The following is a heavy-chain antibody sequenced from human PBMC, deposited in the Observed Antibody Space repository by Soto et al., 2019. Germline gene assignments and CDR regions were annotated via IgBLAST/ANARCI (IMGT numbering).Heavy chain of an antibody. CDR3: AKEWVYDSSGWSFDY. Sequence: QVQLVESGGGVVQPGRSLRLSCAASGFTFSSYGMHWVRQAPGKGLEWVAVISYDGSNKYYADSVKGRFTISRDNSKNMLYLQMNSLRAEDTAVYYCAKEWVYDSSGWSFDYWGQGTLVTVSS. CDR1: GFTFSSYG. CDR2: ISYDGSNK. J-gene: IGHJ4*02. V-gene: IGHV3-30*18. D-gene: IGHD3-22*01.